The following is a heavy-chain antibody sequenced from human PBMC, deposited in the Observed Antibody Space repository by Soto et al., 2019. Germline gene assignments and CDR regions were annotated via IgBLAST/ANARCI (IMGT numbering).Heavy chain of an antibody. CDR3: ARDDCSGGSCYEANLAY. Sequence: ASVKVSCKASGYTFTGYYMHWVRQAPGQGLEWMGWINPNSGGTNYAQKFQGWVTMTRDTSTSTAYMELSRLRSDDTAVYYCARDDCSGGSCYEANLAYWGQGTLATVSS. V-gene: IGHV1-2*04. CDR2: INPNSGGT. CDR1: GYTFTGYY. D-gene: IGHD2-15*01. J-gene: IGHJ4*02.